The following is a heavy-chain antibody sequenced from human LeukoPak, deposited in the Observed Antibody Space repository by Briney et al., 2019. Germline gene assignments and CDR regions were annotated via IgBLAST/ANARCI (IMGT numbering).Heavy chain of an antibody. Sequence: GGSLRLSCAASGFTFSSYSMNWVRQAPGKGLEWVSSISSSSSYIYYADSVKGRFIISRDNAKNSLYLQMNSLRAEDTAVYYCARGPPRGDIVATIDCWGQGTLVTVSS. CDR3: ARGPPRGDIVATIDC. CDR2: ISSSSSYI. J-gene: IGHJ4*02. V-gene: IGHV3-21*01. CDR1: GFTFSSYS. D-gene: IGHD5-12*01.